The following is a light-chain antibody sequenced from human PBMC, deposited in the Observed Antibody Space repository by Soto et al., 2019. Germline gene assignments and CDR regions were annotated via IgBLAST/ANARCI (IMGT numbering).Light chain of an antibody. CDR3: QQYHNWPPYT. CDR1: QSVSSN. Sequence: EIVMTQSPATLSVSPGERATLACRASQSVSSNLAWYQQKPGQAPRLLIYGASTRATGLPARFSGSGSGTEFTLTISSLQSEDFAVYYCQQYHNWPPYTVGQGTKLEIK. CDR2: GAS. V-gene: IGKV3-15*01. J-gene: IGKJ2*01.